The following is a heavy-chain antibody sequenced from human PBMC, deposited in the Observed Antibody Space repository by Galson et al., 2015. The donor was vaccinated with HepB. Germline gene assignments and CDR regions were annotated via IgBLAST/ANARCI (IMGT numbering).Heavy chain of an antibody. CDR1: GYSFVNYG. CDR3: ARVLVD. Sequence: SVKVSCKASGYSFVNYGVGWVRQAPGQGLEWMGSINPANGKTNYAEKFQGRVTFTTDTSTSTAYLDLWSLTSDDTAIYYCARVLVDWGQGTLVVVSS. V-gene: IGHV1-18*01. CDR2: INPANGKT. J-gene: IGHJ4*02.